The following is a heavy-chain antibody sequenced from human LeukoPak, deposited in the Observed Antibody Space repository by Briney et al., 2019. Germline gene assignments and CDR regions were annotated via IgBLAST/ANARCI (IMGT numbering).Heavy chain of an antibody. CDR1: GFTFSSYA. D-gene: IGHD3-22*01. J-gene: IGHJ4*02. Sequence: GGSLRLSCAASGFTFSSYAMSWVRQAPGKGLEWVSAISGSGGSTYYADSVKGRFTISRDNSKNTLYLQMNSLRAEDTAVYYCAKTRPITYYYDSSGYYFNYWGQGTLVTVSS. CDR3: AKTRPITYYYDSSGYYFNY. CDR2: ISGSGGST. V-gene: IGHV3-23*01.